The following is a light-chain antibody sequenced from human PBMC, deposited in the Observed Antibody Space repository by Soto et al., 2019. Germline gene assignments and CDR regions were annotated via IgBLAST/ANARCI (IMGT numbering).Light chain of an antibody. CDR1: SSDIGAYNS. CDR3: SSYLSTSALG. CDR2: EVT. Sequence: QSVLTQPASVSGFPGQSITISCTGTSSDIGAYNSVSWYQHHPGKAPKLMIYEVTNRPSGVSNRFSGSKSGNTASLTISGLQTEDEADYYCSSYLSTSALGFGGGTKVTVL. V-gene: IGLV2-14*01. J-gene: IGLJ3*02.